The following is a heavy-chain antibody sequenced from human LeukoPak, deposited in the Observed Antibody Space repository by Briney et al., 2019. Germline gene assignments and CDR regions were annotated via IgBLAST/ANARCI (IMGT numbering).Heavy chain of an antibody. CDR2: IYHSGST. J-gene: IGHJ4*02. Sequence: SETLSLTCSVSGASISRYYWSWIRQPPGKGLEWIGNIYHSGSTNYNPSLKSRVTISVDTSENQFSLKLSSVTAADTAVYYCARFSVGGFDYWGREPWSPSPQ. CDR1: GASISRYY. D-gene: IGHD1-26*01. CDR3: ARFSVGGFDY. V-gene: IGHV4-59*01.